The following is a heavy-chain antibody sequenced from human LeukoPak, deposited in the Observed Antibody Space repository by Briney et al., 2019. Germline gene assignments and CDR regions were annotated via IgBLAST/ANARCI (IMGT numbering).Heavy chain of an antibody. V-gene: IGHV4-39*07. CDR2: IYYSGST. D-gene: IGHD6-13*01. CDR1: GGSISSSSYY. CDR3: ASRTSSSWYYDAFDI. J-gene: IGHJ3*02. Sequence: PSETLSLTCTVSGGSISSSSYYWGWIRQPPGKGLEWIGNIYYSGSTYYNPSLKSRVTISVDTSKNHFSLELSSVTAADTAVYYCASRTSSSWYYDAFDIWGQGTMVTVSS.